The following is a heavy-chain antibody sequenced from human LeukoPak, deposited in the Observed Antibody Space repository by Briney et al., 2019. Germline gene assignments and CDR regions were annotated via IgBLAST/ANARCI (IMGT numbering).Heavy chain of an antibody. V-gene: IGHV3-30-3*01. CDR2: ISYDGSNK. D-gene: IGHD1-26*01. Sequence: GGSLRLSCAASGFMFSSYWMHWVRQAPGKGLEWVAVISYDGSNKYYADSVKGRFTISRDNSKNTLYLQMNSLRAEDTAVYYCARVGVGAASDAFDIWGQGTMVTVSS. CDR1: GFMFSSYW. CDR3: ARVGVGAASDAFDI. J-gene: IGHJ3*02.